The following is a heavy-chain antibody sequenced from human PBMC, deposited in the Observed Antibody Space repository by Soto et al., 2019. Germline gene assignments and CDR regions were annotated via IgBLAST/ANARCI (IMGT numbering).Heavy chain of an antibody. J-gene: IGHJ6*02. V-gene: IGHV3-15*01. Sequence: EVQLVESGGGLVQPGESLRLSCEASRFTFTNAWMSWVRQAPGKGLEWVGRIKSKTGGGTISYAAPVKGRFTIPRDDSRHTRYLEINSLKIEDTAGYYCGDREGACFGMDVWGQGTPVTVSS. CDR2: IKSKTGGGTI. CDR1: RFTFTNAW. CDR3: GDREGACFGMDV. D-gene: IGHD1-26*01.